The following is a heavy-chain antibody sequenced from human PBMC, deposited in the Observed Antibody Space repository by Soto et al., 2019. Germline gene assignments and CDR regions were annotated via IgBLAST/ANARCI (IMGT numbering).Heavy chain of an antibody. CDR2: ISSSSSYT. D-gene: IGHD1-20*01. Sequence: PGGSLRLSCAASGFTFSDYYMSWIRQAPGKGLEWVSYISSSSSYTNYADSVKGRFTISRDNAKNSLYLQMNSLGAEDTAVYYCAREVTGPDYWGQGTLVTVSS. CDR3: AREVTGPDY. CDR1: GFTFSDYY. V-gene: IGHV3-11*06. J-gene: IGHJ4*02.